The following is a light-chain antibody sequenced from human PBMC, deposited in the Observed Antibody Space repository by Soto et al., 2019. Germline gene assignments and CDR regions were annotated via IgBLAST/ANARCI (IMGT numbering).Light chain of an antibody. CDR2: KAS. CDR1: QSLSSW. J-gene: IGKJ1*01. Sequence: DIQMTQSPSTLSASVGDRVTITCRASQSLSSWLAWYQQKPGKAPKLLIYKASSLESGVPSRFSGSGSGTESTLTISSLQPDDFVTYYCQQYNSYWTFGQGNKVEIK. CDR3: QQYNSYWT. V-gene: IGKV1-5*03.